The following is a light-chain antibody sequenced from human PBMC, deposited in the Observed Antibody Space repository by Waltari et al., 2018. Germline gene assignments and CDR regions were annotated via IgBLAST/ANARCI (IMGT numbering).Light chain of an antibody. CDR1: ELPRKY. CDR2: DAT. CDR3: YSSDSTGLRV. Sequence: SYELTQTPSVSVSPGQTARITCSGHELPRKYAYWFQKKSGQAPRLVIYDATKRPSGIPERFSGSSSGTVATWTITGAQVDDEADYYCYSSDSTGLRVFGGGTTVVVL. V-gene: IGLV3-10*01. J-gene: IGLJ1*01.